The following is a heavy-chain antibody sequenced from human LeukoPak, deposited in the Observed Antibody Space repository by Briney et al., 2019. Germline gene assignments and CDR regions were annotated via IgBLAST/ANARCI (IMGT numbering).Heavy chain of an antibody. Sequence: PGGSLRLSCAASGFTFSSYGMHWVRQAPGKGLEWVAVIWYDGSNKYYADSVKGRFTISRDNSKNTLYLQMNSLRAEDTAVYYCARDYGDYVWGSGYFDYWGQGTLVTVSS. J-gene: IGHJ4*02. V-gene: IGHV3-33*01. CDR2: IWYDGSNK. CDR3: ARDYGDYVWGSGYFDY. CDR1: GFTFSSYG. D-gene: IGHD3-16*01.